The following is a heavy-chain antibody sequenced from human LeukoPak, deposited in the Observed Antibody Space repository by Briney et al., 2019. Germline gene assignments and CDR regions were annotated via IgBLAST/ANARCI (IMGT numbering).Heavy chain of an antibody. CDR3: ARGGTAMVPFDY. J-gene: IGHJ4*02. CDR1: GGSFSGYY. V-gene: IGHV4-34*01. Sequence: SETLSLTCVVYGGSFSGYYWSWIRQPPGKGLEWIGEINHSGSTNYNPSLKSRVTISVDRSKNQFSLKLSSVTAAGTAVYYCARGGTAMVPFDYWGQGTLVTVSS. CDR2: INHSGST. D-gene: IGHD5-18*01.